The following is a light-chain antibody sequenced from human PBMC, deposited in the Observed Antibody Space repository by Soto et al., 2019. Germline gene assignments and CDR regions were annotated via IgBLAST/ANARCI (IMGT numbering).Light chain of an antibody. CDR1: QSVSSN. Sequence: EIVITQSPATVSVSPGERATLSCRASQSVSSNVAWYQQKFGQAPRLLIYDASTRATGIPARFSGSGSGTEFTLTISSLQSEDYAVYYCQQYNNWPPGYIFGQGTKLEIK. V-gene: IGKV3-15*01. CDR3: QQYNNWPPGYI. CDR2: DAS. J-gene: IGKJ2*01.